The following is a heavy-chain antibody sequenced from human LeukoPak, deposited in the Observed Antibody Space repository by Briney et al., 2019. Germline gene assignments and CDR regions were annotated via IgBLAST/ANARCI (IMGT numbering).Heavy chain of an antibody. Sequence: SETLSLTCSVSGRYISSGDHYWTWLRQPPGGGLEWMGFITLYSDIPSYNPSLKSRLMISIDTSKNQFSLTLTSVTAADTAVYFCARGFGYDFADYWGQGILVTVSS. J-gene: IGHJ4*02. V-gene: IGHV4-30-4*01. CDR3: ARGFGYDFADY. D-gene: IGHD2-2*01. CDR1: GRYISSGDHY. CDR2: ITLYSDIP.